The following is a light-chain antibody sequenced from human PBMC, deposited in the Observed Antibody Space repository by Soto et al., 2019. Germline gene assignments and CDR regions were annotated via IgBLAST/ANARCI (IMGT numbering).Light chain of an antibody. CDR3: QQSYSTPV. J-gene: IGKJ2*01. Sequence: DIKMTQSPSSLSASVGDRVTITCRASQSISSYLNWYQQKPGKAPKLLIYAASSLQSGVPSRFSGSGSGTDLPLTISSLQPEDFTTYYCQQSYSTPVFGQGTKLEIK. CDR2: AAS. V-gene: IGKV1-39*01. CDR1: QSISSY.